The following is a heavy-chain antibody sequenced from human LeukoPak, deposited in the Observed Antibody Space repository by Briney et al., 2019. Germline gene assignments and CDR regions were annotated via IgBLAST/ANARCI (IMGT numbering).Heavy chain of an antibody. Sequence: GESLKISCKGSGYSFTSYWIGWVRQMPGKGLEWMGIIYPGDSDTRYSPSLQGQVTISADKSISTAYLQWSSLKASDTAMYYCARRRYYYGSSGYYSDDAFDIWGQGTMVTVSS. D-gene: IGHD3-22*01. V-gene: IGHV5-51*01. CDR3: ARRRYYYGSSGYYSDDAFDI. CDR1: GYSFTSYW. J-gene: IGHJ3*02. CDR2: IYPGDSDT.